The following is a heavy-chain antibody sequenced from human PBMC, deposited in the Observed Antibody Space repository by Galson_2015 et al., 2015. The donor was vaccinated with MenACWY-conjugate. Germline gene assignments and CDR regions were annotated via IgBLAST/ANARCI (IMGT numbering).Heavy chain of an antibody. Sequence: GFIFNTYWMHCVRQAPGKGLVWVSRINPGGSSTTYADSVKDRFTISRDNAKNTLYLQMNSLRPEDTAVFYCAKSRGASFYFDSWGQGTLVTVSS. CDR1: GFIFNTYW. CDR3: AKSRGASFYFDS. CDR2: INPGGSST. V-gene: IGHV3-74*01. D-gene: IGHD1-26*01. J-gene: IGHJ4*02.